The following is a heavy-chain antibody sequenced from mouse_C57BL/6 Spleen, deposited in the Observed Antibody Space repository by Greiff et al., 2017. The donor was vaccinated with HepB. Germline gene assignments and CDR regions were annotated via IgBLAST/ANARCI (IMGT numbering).Heavy chain of an antibody. CDR1: GYAFTNYL. CDR3: ARGGWLLPFAY. CDR2: INPGSGGT. D-gene: IGHD2-3*01. Sequence: VQLQQSGAELVRPGTSVKVSCKASGYAFTNYLIEWVKQRPGQGLEWIGVINPGSGGTNYNEKFKGKATLTADKSSSTAYMQLSSLTSEDSAVYFCARGGWLLPFAYWGQGTLVTVSA. V-gene: IGHV1-54*01. J-gene: IGHJ3*01.